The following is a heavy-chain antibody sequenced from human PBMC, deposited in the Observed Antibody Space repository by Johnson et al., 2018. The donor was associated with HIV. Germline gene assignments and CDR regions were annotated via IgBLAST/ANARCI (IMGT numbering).Heavy chain of an antibody. D-gene: IGHD1-26*01. CDR3: ARDGAIAGAATEALDL. J-gene: IGHJ3*01. CDR2: TSFDERGK. V-gene: IGHV3-30*04. Sequence: QEQLVESGGGVVQPGRSLRLACVASGFTFNRYGLHWVRQAPGKGLEWVATTSFDERGKHYTDSVKGRFTISRDNSKNALYLQLNSLRPEDTAVYYCARDGAIAGAATEALDLWGQGTMVIVSS. CDR1: GFTFNRYG.